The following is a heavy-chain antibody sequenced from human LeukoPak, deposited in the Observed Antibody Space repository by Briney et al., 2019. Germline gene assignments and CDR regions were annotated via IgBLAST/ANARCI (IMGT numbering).Heavy chain of an antibody. Sequence: GGSLRLSCAASGFTVSSNYMNWVRQAPGKGLEWVSVIYSGGSTYYADSVKGRFTISRDNSKNTLYLQMNSLRAEDTAVYYCARDVGTTYGDYWNFDYWGRGTLVTVSS. CDR1: GFTVSSNY. CDR2: IYSGGST. V-gene: IGHV3-66*01. J-gene: IGHJ4*02. CDR3: ARDVGTTYGDYWNFDY. D-gene: IGHD4-17*01.